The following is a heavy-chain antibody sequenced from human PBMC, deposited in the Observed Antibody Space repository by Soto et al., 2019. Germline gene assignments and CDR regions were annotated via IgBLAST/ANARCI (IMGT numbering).Heavy chain of an antibody. V-gene: IGHV1-69*13. J-gene: IGHJ6*02. D-gene: IGHD6-13*01. CDR1: GGTFSSYA. CDR2: IIPIFGTA. Sequence: GASVKVSCKASGGTFSSYAISWVRQAPGQGLEWMGGIIPIFGTANYAQKFQGRVTITADEPTSTAYMELSSLRSEDTAVYYCARERSSSRGGPLSYYYYYGMDVWGQGTTVTVSS. CDR3: ARERSSSRGGPLSYYYYYGMDV.